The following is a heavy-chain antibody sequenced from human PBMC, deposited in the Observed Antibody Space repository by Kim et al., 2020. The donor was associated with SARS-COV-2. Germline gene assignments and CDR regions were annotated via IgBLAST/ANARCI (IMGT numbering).Heavy chain of an antibody. V-gene: IGHV4-31*03. D-gene: IGHD4-17*01. CDR1: GGSISDGAYY. Sequence: SETLSLTCTVSGGSISDGAYYWSWIRQNPGKGLEWIGFIYYSGRTYYNPSLKSRVSMSLDSSKNQFSLNLSAVTAADTAVYYCARGRDDYGDLHRGFDPWGQGTLVTVSS. CDR2: IYYSGRT. CDR3: ARGRDDYGDLHRGFDP. J-gene: IGHJ5*02.